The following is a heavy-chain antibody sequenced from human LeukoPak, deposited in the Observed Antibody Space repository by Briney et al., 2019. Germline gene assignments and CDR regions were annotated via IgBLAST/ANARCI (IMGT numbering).Heavy chain of an antibody. Sequence: PGGSLRLSCAASGFTFSSYGMNWVRQAPGKGLEWVSSISSSSSHIYYADSVRGRFTISRDNARNSLFLQMNSLRAEDTAVYYCARVGYYDFWSGINFFDYWGRGTLVTVSS. CDR3: ARVGYYDFWSGINFFDY. D-gene: IGHD3-3*01. V-gene: IGHV3-21*01. CDR1: GFTFSSYG. CDR2: ISSSSSHI. J-gene: IGHJ4*02.